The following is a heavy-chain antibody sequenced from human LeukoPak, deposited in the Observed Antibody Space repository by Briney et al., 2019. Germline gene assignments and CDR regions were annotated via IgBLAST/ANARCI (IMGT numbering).Heavy chain of an antibody. Sequence: PSETLSLTCAVYGGSFSGYYWSWIRQPPGKGLEWIGEINHSGSTNYNPSLKSRVTISVDTSKNQFSLKLSSVTAEDTAVYYCARGPSGYHNTGGQGTLVTVSS. V-gene: IGHV4-34*01. D-gene: IGHD5-12*01. CDR2: INHSGST. CDR1: GGSFSGYY. J-gene: IGHJ4*02. CDR3: ARGPSGYHNT.